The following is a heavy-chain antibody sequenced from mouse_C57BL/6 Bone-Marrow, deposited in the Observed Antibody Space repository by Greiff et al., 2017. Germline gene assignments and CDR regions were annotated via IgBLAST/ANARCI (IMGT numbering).Heavy chain of an antibody. CDR2: INSDGGST. CDR1: EYEFPSHD. V-gene: IGHV5-2*01. J-gene: IGHJ4*01. D-gene: IGHD2-4*01. Sequence: DVKLLESGGGLVQPGESLKLSCESNEYEFPSHDMSWVRKTPEKRLELVAAINSDGGSTYYPDTMERRFIISRDNTKKTLYLQMSSLRSEDTALYYCARQDYYYAMYYWGQGTSVTVSS. CDR3: ARQDYYYAMYY.